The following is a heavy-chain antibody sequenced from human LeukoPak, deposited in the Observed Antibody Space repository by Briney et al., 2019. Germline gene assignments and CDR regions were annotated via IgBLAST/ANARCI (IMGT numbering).Heavy chain of an antibody. Sequence: ASVKVSCKASGYTFTSYGISWVRQAPGQGLEWMGWISAYNGNTNYAQKLQGRVTMTTDTSTSTAYMELRSLGSDDTAVYYCARGGDILTGYYSPLDYWGQGTLVTVSS. CDR3: ARGGDILTGYYSPLDY. CDR1: GYTFTSYG. V-gene: IGHV1-18*01. D-gene: IGHD3-9*01. J-gene: IGHJ4*02. CDR2: ISAYNGNT.